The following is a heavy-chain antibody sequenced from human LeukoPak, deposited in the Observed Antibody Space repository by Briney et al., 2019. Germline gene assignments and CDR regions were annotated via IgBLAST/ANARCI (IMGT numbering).Heavy chain of an antibody. V-gene: IGHV4-39*07. CDR1: GGSISSSSYY. Sequence: SETLSLTCTVSGGSISSSSYYWGWIRQPPGKGLEWIGSIYYSGSTYYNPSLKSRVTISVDTSKNQFSLKLSSVTAADTALYYCARGGSGSYSRYFYYYMDVWGKGTTVTVSS. CDR2: IYYSGST. CDR3: ARGGSGSYSRYFYYYMDV. D-gene: IGHD3-10*01. J-gene: IGHJ6*03.